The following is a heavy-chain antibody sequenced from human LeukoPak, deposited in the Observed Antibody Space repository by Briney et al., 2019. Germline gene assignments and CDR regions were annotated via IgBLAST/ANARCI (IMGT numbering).Heavy chain of an antibody. CDR3: ARLRYDSSGSHRGPLTFDY. D-gene: IGHD3-22*01. Sequence: GESLKISCKGSGYTFTTYWIGWVRQMPGKGLECLGVIYPGDSDTRYSPSFQGQVTISADKSISTAYLQWSSLKASDTAMYYCARLRYDSSGSHRGPLTFDYWGQGTLVTVSS. V-gene: IGHV5-51*01. CDR1: GYTFTTYW. CDR2: IYPGDSDT. J-gene: IGHJ4*02.